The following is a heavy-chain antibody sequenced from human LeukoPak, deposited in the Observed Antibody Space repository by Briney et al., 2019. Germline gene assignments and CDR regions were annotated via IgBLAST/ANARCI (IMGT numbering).Heavy chain of an antibody. CDR3: AREGYSSGWYCDY. D-gene: IGHD6-19*01. CDR2: FIPILGTA. V-gene: IGHV1-69*06. Sequence: ASVKVSCKASGGTFSDYALNWVRQAPGQGLEWMGVFIPILGTANSTQKFQDRVTITADISTNTVYMELSSLRSEDTAVYYCAREGYSSGWYCDYWGQGTLVTVSS. J-gene: IGHJ4*02. CDR1: GGTFSDYA.